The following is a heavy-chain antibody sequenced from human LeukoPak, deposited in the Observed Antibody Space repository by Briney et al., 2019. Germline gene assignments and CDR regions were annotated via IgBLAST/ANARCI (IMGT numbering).Heavy chain of an antibody. CDR1: GFTFSSYA. J-gene: IGHJ4*02. Sequence: GGSLRLSCAASGFTFSSYAMHWVRQAPGKGLEWVAVISYDGSNKYYADSVKGRFTISRDNSKNTLYLQMNSLRAEETAVYYCARDNPFFDYWGQGTLVTVSS. CDR2: ISYDGSNK. V-gene: IGHV3-30-3*01. CDR3: ARDNPFFDY.